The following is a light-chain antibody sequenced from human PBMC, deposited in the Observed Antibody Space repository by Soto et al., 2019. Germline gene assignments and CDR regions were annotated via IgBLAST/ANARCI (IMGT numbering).Light chain of an antibody. CDR2: GAS. J-gene: IGKJ1*01. CDR3: QQYGSSVWT. V-gene: IGKV3-20*01. CDR1: QSVSSSY. Sequence: EIVLTQSPGTLSLSPLERAALSCMASQSVSSSYLAWYQQKPGQAPRLLIYGASSRATGIPDRFSGSGSGTDLTLTISRLEPEDFAVYYCQQYGSSVWTFGQGTKVDIK.